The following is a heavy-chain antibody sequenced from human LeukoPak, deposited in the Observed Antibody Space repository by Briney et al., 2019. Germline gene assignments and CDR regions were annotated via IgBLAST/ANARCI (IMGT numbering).Heavy chain of an antibody. V-gene: IGHV3-30*18. CDR2: ISYDGSRK. CDR1: RFSFSDYD. D-gene: IGHD1-26*01. CDR3: AKDLPQVGATPHDAFDI. J-gene: IGHJ3*02. Sequence: QPGRSLRLSCRASRFSFSDYDMHWVPQAPGKGLEWVAVISYDGSRKHYGDSVKGRFTISRDNSKNTLYLQMNSLRAEDTAVYYCAKDLPQVGATPHDAFDIWGQGTMVTVSS.